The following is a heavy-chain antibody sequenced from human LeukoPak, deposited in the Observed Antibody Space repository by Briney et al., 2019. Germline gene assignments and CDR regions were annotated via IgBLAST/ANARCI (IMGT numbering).Heavy chain of an antibody. CDR3: ARAGPHGGKYPPGWSAP. J-gene: IGHJ5*02. D-gene: IGHD4-23*01. V-gene: IGHV4-59*01. CDR2: IYYSGST. CDR1: GGSISSYY. Sequence: PSETLSLTCTVSGGSISSYYWSWIRQPPGKGLEWIGYIYYSGSTNYNPSLKSRVTISVDTSKNQFSLKLSSVTAADTAVYYCARAGPHGGKYPPGWSAPGGQGPLLPVSS.